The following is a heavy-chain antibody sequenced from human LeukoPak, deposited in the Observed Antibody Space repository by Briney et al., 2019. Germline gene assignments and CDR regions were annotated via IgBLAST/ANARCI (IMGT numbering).Heavy chain of an antibody. J-gene: IGHJ6*04. CDR2: ISGSGSST. V-gene: IGHV3-23*01. D-gene: IGHD3-10*02. Sequence: GGSLILSCAASGFTISSYEMNWVRQAPGKVLEWVSAISGSGSSTYYADSVKGRLTISRDNSKNTLYLQMNSLRAEDTAVYYCAELGITMIGGVWGKGTTVTISS. CDR3: AELGITMIGGV. CDR1: GFTISSYE.